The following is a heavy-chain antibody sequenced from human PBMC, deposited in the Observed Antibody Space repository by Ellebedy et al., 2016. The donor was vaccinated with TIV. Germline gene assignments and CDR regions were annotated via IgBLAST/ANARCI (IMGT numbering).Heavy chain of an antibody. CDR3: VKLDSSGFYYGRLDY. J-gene: IGHJ4*02. CDR2: ITAGGGSI. Sequence: GESLKISCAASGFTFSDHAMTWVRQTPGKGLEWVSGITAGGGSIHYVDSVKGRFTISRDNSKKTLYLQMNSLRAGDTAVYYCVKLDSSGFYYGRLDYWGQGTLVTVSS. D-gene: IGHD3-22*01. CDR1: GFTFSDHA. V-gene: IGHV3-23*01.